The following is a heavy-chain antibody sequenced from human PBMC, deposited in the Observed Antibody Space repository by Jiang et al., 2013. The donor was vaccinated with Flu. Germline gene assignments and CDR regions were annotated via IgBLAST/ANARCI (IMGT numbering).Heavy chain of an antibody. CDR3: ARGSIAARPDIYYYYGMDV. Sequence: SVKVSCKASGYTFTGYYMHWVRQAPGQGLEWMGRINPNSGGTNYAQKFQGRVTMTRDTSISTAYMELSRLRSDDTVVYYCARGSIAARPDIYYYYGMDVWGQGTTVTVSS. D-gene: IGHD6-6*01. V-gene: IGHV1-2*05. CDR2: INPNSGGT. CDR1: GYTFTGYY. J-gene: IGHJ6*02.